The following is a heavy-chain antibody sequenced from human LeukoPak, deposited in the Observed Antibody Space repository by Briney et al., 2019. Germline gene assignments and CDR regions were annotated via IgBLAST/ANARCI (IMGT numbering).Heavy chain of an antibody. V-gene: IGHV3-21*01. J-gene: IGHJ5*02. CDR1: GFTFSSYA. Sequence: PGGSLRLSCAASGFTFSSYAMSWVRQAPGKGLEWVSSISSSSSYIYYADSVKGRFTISRDNAKNSLYLQMNSLRAEDTAVYYCARETSTVTTPPADLFDPWGQGTLVTVSS. CDR2: ISSSSSYI. CDR3: ARETSTVTTPPADLFDP. D-gene: IGHD4-17*01.